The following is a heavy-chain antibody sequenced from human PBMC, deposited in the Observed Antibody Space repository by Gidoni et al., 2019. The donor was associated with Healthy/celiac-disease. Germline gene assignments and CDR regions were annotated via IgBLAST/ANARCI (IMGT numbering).Heavy chain of an antibody. CDR3: ARDMVYYDSSGYHSSLGY. V-gene: IGHV3-48*01. CDR2: ISSSSSTI. J-gene: IGHJ4*02. Sequence: EVQLVESGGGLVQPGGSLRLSCAASGFNVSSYRMNWVRQAPGKGLEWVSYISSSSSTIYYADSVKGRFTISRDNAKNSLYLQMNSLRAEDTAVYYCARDMVYYDSSGYHSSLGYWGQGTLVTVSS. D-gene: IGHD3-22*01. CDR1: GFNVSSYR.